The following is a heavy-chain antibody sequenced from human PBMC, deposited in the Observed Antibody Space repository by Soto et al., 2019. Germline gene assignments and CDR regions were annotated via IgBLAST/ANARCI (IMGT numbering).Heavy chain of an antibody. CDR1: GGSISSGGYY. D-gene: IGHD5-12*01. J-gene: IGHJ4*02. CDR3: ARSANGYDYGPFDY. CDR2: IYYSGST. V-gene: IGHV4-31*03. Sequence: QVQLQESGPGLVKPSQTLSLTCTVSGGSISSGGYYWSWIRQQPGKSLEWIGYIYYSGSTYYNPSLKSRVTISVDTSKNQFSLKLSSVTAADTAVYYCARSANGYDYGPFDYWGQGTLVTVSS.